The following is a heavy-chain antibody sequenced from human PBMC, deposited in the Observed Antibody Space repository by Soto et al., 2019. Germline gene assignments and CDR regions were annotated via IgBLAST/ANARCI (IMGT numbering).Heavy chain of an antibody. CDR3: ARRGPGTYFDY. CDR1: GFTFSSYA. V-gene: IGHV3-23*01. Sequence: PGGSLRLSCAGSGFTFSSYAMRWVRQAPGKGLEWVSAISGGGDSTYYTDSVKGRFTISRDNSKNTLYLQMNSLRAEDTAVYYCARRGPGTYFDYWGQGTLVTVSS. CDR2: ISGGGDST. D-gene: IGHD6-13*01. J-gene: IGHJ4*02.